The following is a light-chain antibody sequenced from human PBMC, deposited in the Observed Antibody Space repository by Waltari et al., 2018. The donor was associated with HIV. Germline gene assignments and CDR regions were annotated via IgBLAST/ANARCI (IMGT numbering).Light chain of an antibody. CDR3: ISYTGDKFWV. CDR2: EVT. V-gene: IGLV2-8*01. CDR1: GSDLGGYNY. Sequence: QSALTQPPSASGSPGQSVTISCTGTGSDLGGYNYVSCSQQHPPKAPNPWIFEVTKRPPGVPDRFSGSKSVNPASLTVSGLQAEDEAVYCCISYTGDKFWVFGGGTKLTVL. J-gene: IGLJ3*02.